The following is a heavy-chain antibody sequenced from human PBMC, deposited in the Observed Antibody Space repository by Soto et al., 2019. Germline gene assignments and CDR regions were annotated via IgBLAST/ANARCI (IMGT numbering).Heavy chain of an antibody. CDR1: GFTFSSYG. J-gene: IGHJ4*02. CDR2: IWYDGSNK. D-gene: IGHD6-19*01. V-gene: IGHV3-33*01. CDR3: ARVHSGWGNLDY. Sequence: GGSLRLSCAASGFTFSSYGMHWVRQAPGKGLEWVAVIWYDGSNKYYADSVKGRFTISRDNSKNTLYLQMNSLRAEDTAVYYCARVHSGWGNLDYWGQGTLVTVSS.